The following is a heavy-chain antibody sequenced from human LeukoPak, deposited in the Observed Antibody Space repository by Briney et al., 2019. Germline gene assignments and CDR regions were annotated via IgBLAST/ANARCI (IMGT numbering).Heavy chain of an antibody. CDR3: ARDPGRSAWFYYFDY. V-gene: IGHV4-59*01. J-gene: IGHJ4*02. D-gene: IGHD6-19*01. Sequence: PSETLSLTCTVSGDSISSYYWSWIRQPPGKGLEWIGYVYYSGGTNYSPSLKSRVTISVDTSKNQFSLELSSVTAADTAVYYCARDPGRSAWFYYFDYWGQGTLVTVSS. CDR2: VYYSGGT. CDR1: GDSISSYY.